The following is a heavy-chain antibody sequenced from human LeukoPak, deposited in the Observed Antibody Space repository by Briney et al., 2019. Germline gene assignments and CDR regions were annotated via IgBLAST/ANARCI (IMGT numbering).Heavy chain of an antibody. J-gene: IGHJ4*02. Sequence: PGGSLRLSCAVSGFPFSRYRMSWVRQAPGKGLEWVASISSGGTNNHYADSVKGRVTISRDNAKDSVFLQLISLRAEDTAVYYCANQDYVWGSFRFWGKGTLVTVSS. V-gene: IGHV3-21*01. CDR3: ANQDYVWGSFRF. D-gene: IGHD3-16*02. CDR1: GFPFSRYR. CDR2: ISSGGTNN.